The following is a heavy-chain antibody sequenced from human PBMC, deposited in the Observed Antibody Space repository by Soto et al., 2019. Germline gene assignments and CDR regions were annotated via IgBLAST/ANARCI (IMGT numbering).Heavy chain of an antibody. V-gene: IGHV1-3*01. CDR2: INAGNGNT. D-gene: IGHD6-19*01. CDR3: ARAVAVPADFDY. Sequence: ASVKVSCKASGYTFTAYAMHWVRQAPGQRLEWMGWINAGNGNTKYSQKFQGRVTITRDTSASTAYMELSSLRSEETAVYYCARAVAVPADFDYWGRGTLVTVSS. J-gene: IGHJ4*02. CDR1: GYTFTAYA.